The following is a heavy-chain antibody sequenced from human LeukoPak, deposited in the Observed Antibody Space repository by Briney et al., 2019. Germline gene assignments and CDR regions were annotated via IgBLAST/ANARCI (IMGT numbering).Heavy chain of an antibody. J-gene: IGHJ4*02. D-gene: IGHD2-2*01. CDR2: ISSDGNNK. CDR1: GFTFSSYA. V-gene: IGHV3-30-3*01. CDR3: ARDEYLWVVIQLGLFDY. Sequence: GGSLRLSCAASGFTFSSYAMHWVRQAPGQGLEWVAVISSDGNNKYYADSVKGRFTISRDNSKNTLYLQMNSLRAEDTAVYYCARDEYLWVVIQLGLFDYWGQGTLVTVSS.